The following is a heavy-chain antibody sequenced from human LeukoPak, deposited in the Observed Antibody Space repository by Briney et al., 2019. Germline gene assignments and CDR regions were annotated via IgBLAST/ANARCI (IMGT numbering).Heavy chain of an antibody. CDR2: NYHSGST. CDR1: GGSISSGGYY. J-gene: IGHJ4*02. CDR3: ARETSIAARRSTGGLGY. D-gene: IGHD6-6*01. V-gene: IGHV4-30-2*01. Sequence: SETLSLTCTVSGGSISSGGYYWSWIRQPPGKGLKWIGYNYHSGSTYYNPSLKSRVTISVDRSKNQFSLKLSSVTAADTAVYYCARETSIAARRSTGGLGYWGQGTLVTVSS.